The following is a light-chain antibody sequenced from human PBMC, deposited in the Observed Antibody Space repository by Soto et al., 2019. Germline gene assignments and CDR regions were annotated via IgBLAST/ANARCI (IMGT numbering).Light chain of an antibody. V-gene: IGKV1-33*01. J-gene: IGKJ3*01. CDR1: QSVRNY. CDR3: QQYDHLPFT. Sequence: IQMTQSPSSLSASVGDRVTVTCRASQSVRNYLNWYQHKPGKAPKLLIYGASRLQTGVPSRFSGSGSVTDFAFTISSLQPEDIATYYCQQYDHLPFTFGPGTKVDIK. CDR2: GAS.